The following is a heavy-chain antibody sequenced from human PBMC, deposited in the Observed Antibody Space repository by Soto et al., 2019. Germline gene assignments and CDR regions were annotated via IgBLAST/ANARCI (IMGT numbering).Heavy chain of an antibody. V-gene: IGHV1-46*01. D-gene: IGHD4-17*01. CDR3: VRDRFGYGDSGD. CDR1: GYTFTNYY. Sequence: QVLLVQSGAEVKKPGASVKVSCKASGYTFTNYYMHWVRQAPGQGLEWMGVINPSDGSTYYAQKFQGRVTMTGDTSMSTLYMDLSSLRSEDTAVYYCVRDRFGYGDSGDWGQGTLVTVSS. CDR2: INPSDGST. J-gene: IGHJ4*02.